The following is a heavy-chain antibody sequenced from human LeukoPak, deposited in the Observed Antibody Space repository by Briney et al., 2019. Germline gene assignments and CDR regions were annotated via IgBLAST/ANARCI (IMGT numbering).Heavy chain of an antibody. CDR2: INHSGST. V-gene: IGHV4-34*01. J-gene: IGHJ4*02. Sequence: SETLSLTCTVSGGSISSYYWSWIRQPPGKGLEWIGEINHSGSTNYNPSLKSRVTISVDTSKNQFSLKLSSVTAADTAVYYCARGFPMIVVVMSENPFDYWGQGTLVTVSS. D-gene: IGHD3-22*01. CDR1: GGSISSYY. CDR3: ARGFPMIVVVMSENPFDY.